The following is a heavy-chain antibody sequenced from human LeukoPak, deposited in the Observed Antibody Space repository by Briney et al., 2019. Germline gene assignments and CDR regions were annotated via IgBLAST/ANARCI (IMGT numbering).Heavy chain of an antibody. J-gene: IGHJ4*02. V-gene: IGHV3-53*01. D-gene: IGHD6-13*01. CDR1: GFTVSSNY. CDR2: IYSGGRT. Sequence: PGGSLRLSCAASGFTVSSNYMTWVRQAPGKGLEWVSVIYSGGRTSYADSVKGRFTISRDNSKNTLYLQMNSLRAADTAVYCCARVGVLSSSWLLYWGQGTLVTVSS. CDR3: ARVGVLSSSWLLY.